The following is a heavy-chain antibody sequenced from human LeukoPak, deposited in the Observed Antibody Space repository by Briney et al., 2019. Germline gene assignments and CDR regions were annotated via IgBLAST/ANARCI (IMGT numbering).Heavy chain of an antibody. D-gene: IGHD3-10*01. CDR3: ARIRGPHKRPFDY. V-gene: IGHV4-31*03. J-gene: IGHJ4*02. CDR1: GGSISSGGYY. Sequence: PSGTLSLTCTVSGGSISSGGYYWSWIRQHPGKGLEWIGYIYYSGSTYYNPSLKSRITISVDTSKNQFSLKLSSVTAADTAVYYCARIRGPHKRPFDYWGQGTLVTVSS. CDR2: IYYSGST.